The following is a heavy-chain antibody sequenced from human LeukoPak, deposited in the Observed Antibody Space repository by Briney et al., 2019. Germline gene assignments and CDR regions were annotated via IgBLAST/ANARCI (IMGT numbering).Heavy chain of an antibody. CDR3: AKSAPPPNSGSFDY. D-gene: IGHD3-22*01. J-gene: IGHJ4*02. V-gene: IGHV3-9*01. CDR1: GFTFDDYA. CDR2: ISWNSGSI. Sequence: GGSLRLSCAASGFTFDDYAMHWVRQAPGKGLEWVSGISWNSGSIGYADSVKGRFTISRDNAKNSLYLQKNSLRAEDTALYYCAKSAPPPNSGSFDYWGQGTLVTVSS.